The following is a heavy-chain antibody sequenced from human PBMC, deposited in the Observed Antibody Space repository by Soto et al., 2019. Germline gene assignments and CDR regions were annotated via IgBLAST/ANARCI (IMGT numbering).Heavy chain of an antibody. Sequence: ASVKVSCKASGGTFSRYSTTWVRQAPGHGLEWIGRIIPIFGIASYAQKFQGRVTITADESTSTAYMELSSLRSDDTAVYYCAREDRDRETGLVPAAIDGIDVWGQGTTVTVSS. D-gene: IGHD2-2*01. J-gene: IGHJ6*02. CDR1: GGTFSRYS. CDR2: IIPIFGIA. CDR3: AREDRDRETGLVPAAIDGIDV. V-gene: IGHV1-69*13.